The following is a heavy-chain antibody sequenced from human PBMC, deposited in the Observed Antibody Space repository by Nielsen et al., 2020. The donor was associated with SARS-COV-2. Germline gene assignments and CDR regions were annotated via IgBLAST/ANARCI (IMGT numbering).Heavy chain of an antibody. V-gene: IGHV3-53*01. CDR1: GFTVTSNS. D-gene: IGHD4-11*01. J-gene: IGHJ6*02. Sequence: GGSLRLSCAVSGFTVTSNSMNWARQAPGKGLEWVSVIDSGGSTFYADSVKGRFTISRDNSKNTLYLQMNSLRAEDSAVYYCARDSDYRVNGMDVWGQGTTVTVSS. CDR3: ARDSDYRVNGMDV. CDR2: IDSGGST.